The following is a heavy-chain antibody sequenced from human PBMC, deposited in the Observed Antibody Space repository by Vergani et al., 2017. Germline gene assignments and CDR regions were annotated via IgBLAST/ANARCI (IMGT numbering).Heavy chain of an antibody. V-gene: IGHV3-30-3*01. CDR3: ARGRQQLTPDYYYYYGMDV. Sequence: QVQLVESGGGVVQPGRSLRLSCAASGVTFSSYAMHWVRQAPGKGLEWVAVISYDGSNKYYADSVKGRFTISRDNSKNTLYLQMNSLRSEDTAVYYCARGRQQLTPDYYYYYGMDVWGQGP. CDR2: ISYDGSNK. J-gene: IGHJ6*02. D-gene: IGHD6-13*01. CDR1: GVTFSSYA.